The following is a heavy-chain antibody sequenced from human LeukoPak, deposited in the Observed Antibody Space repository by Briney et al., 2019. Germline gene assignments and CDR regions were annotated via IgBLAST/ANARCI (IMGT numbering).Heavy chain of an antibody. J-gene: IGHJ3*02. V-gene: IGHV3-43*01. Sequence: GGSLRLSCAASGFTFDDYTMHWVRQAPGKGLEWVPLISWDGGSTYYADSVKGRLTISRDNSKNSLYLQMNSLRTEDTALYYCVRGSSWYLAFDIWGQGTMVTVSS. CDR1: GFTFDDYT. CDR3: VRGSSWYLAFDI. CDR2: ISWDGGST. D-gene: IGHD6-13*01.